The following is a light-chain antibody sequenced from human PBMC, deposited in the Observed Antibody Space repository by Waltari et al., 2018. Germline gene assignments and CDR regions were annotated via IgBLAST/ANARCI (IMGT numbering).Light chain of an antibody. Sequence: DIQMTQFPSSLSASVGDRVIITCRASQDISNSLAWYQQKPGKVPKLLIYPASTLQSGVPSRFSGSGSGTDFTLTISSLQPEDVATYYCQKCNSAPQSFGQGTKVEIK. CDR2: PAS. CDR3: QKCNSAPQS. V-gene: IGKV1-27*01. J-gene: IGKJ1*01. CDR1: QDISNS.